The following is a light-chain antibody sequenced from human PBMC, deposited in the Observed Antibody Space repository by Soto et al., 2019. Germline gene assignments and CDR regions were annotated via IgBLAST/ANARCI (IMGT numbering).Light chain of an antibody. J-gene: IGKJ4*01. CDR3: QQRSNGLT. CDR2: DAS. V-gene: IGKV3-11*01. Sequence: EIVMTHSPATLSVSPCERATLSFRASQSVSSYLAWYQQKPGQAPRLLIYDASNRATGIPARFSGSGSGTDFTLTISSLEPEDFAVYYCQQRSNGLTFGGGTKVDIK. CDR1: QSVSSY.